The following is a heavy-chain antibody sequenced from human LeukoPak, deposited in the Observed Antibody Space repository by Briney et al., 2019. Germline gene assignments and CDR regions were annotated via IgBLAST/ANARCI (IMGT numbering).Heavy chain of an antibody. D-gene: IGHD2-21*01. J-gene: IGHJ5*02. CDR2: INPNSGGT. V-gene: IGHV1-2*04. CDR1: GYTFTGYY. CDR3: ARDYGPYPGCSWFDP. Sequence: ASVKVSCKASGYTFTGYYMHWVRQAPGQGLEWMGWINPNSGGTNYAQKFQGWVTMTRDTSISTAYMELSRLTSDDTAVYYCARDYGPYPGCSWFDPWGQGTLVTVSS.